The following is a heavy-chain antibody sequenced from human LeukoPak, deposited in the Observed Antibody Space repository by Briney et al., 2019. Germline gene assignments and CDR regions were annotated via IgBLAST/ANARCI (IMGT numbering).Heavy chain of an antibody. D-gene: IGHD3-9*01. V-gene: IGHV3-23*01. CDR2: ISPSGGST. CDR1: GFTFSNYA. CDR3: ARDRYFDSSYGMDV. J-gene: IGHJ6*04. Sequence: GGSLRLSCAASGFTFSNYAMTWVRQSPGKGLEWVSGISPSGGSTYYADSVKGRFIISRDNSKNTVHLQMNSLRAEDTAVYYCARDRYFDSSYGMDVWGKGTTVTVSS.